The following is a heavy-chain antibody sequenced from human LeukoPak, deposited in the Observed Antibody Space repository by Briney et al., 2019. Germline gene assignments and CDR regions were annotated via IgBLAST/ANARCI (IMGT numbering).Heavy chain of an antibody. CDR3: VRDGGVSGYDLLDY. Sequence: GGSLRLSCAASGFTFSNYWMSWVRQAPGNGLEWVAHINQDGSEEHYMDSVKARFIISRDNAKNSLYLQMDSLRAEDTAVYYCVRDGGVSGYDLLDYWGQGTLVTVSS. CDR1: GFTFSNYW. CDR2: INQDGSEE. V-gene: IGHV3-7*01. J-gene: IGHJ4*02. D-gene: IGHD5-12*01.